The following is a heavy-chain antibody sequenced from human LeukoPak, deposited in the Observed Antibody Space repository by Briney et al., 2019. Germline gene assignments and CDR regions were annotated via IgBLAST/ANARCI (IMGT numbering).Heavy chain of an antibody. CDR1: GYTFTSYY. CDR2: INPSGGST. D-gene: IGHD5-24*01. CDR3: ARDGVEMATITRYYYYYYYMDV. V-gene: IGHV1-46*01. J-gene: IGHJ6*03. Sequence: ASVKVSCKASGYTFTSYYMHWVRQAPGQGLEWMGIINPSGGSTSYAQKFQGRVTMTRDMSISTAYMELSRLRSDDTAVYYCARDGVEMATITRYYYYYYYMDVWGKGTTVTVSS.